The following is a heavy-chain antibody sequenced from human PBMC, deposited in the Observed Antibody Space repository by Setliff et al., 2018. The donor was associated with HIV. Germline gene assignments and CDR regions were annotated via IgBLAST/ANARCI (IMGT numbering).Heavy chain of an antibody. D-gene: IGHD6-13*01. Sequence: PGGSLRLSCRASGFTFGDYALHCVRQAPGKGLEWVAAVSYDGSRTYYADSVKGRFTLSRDNRKDSLYLQMNSLSTEDTALYYCAKEHWGSNWSGLGVWGQGTTVTVSS. CDR2: VSYDGSRT. V-gene: IGHV3-43*02. CDR1: GFTFGDYA. J-gene: IGHJ6*02. CDR3: AKEHWGSNWSGLGV.